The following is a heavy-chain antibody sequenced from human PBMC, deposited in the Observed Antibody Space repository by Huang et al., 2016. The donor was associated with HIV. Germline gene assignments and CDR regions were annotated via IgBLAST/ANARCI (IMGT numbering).Heavy chain of an antibody. CDR3: AKHLGGRRGFTFIVLFGAFDM. V-gene: IGHV3-23*01. D-gene: IGHD3-22*01. CDR2: TTASGGST. J-gene: IGHJ3*02. CDR1: GFTFGGFA. Sequence: EVQLLESGGGFAQSGGSLRLPCTASGFTFGGFALHWVHQAPGKGLEWVSGTTASGGSTYYAKSVKGRFTISRDNSKNTLYLQMNSLRAEDTALYYCAKHLGGRRGFTFIVLFGAFDMWGQGTMVTVSS.